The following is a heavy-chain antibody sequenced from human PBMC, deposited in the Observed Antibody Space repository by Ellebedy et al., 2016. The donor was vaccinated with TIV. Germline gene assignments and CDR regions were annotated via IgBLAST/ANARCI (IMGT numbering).Heavy chain of an antibody. Sequence: PGGSLRLSCAASGFTFSTYAMSWVRQAPGKGLEWVSAINGGSDRTYYADSVKGRFTISRDNSKNTLYLQMNSLTAEDTAVYYCAKRPLAVAGTYYFDYWGQGTLVTVSS. D-gene: IGHD6-19*01. CDR3: AKRPLAVAGTYYFDY. CDR1: GFTFSTYA. J-gene: IGHJ4*02. CDR2: INGGSDRT. V-gene: IGHV3-23*01.